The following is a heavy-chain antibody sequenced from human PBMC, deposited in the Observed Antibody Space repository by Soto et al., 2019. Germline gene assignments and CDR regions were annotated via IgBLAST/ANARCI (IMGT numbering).Heavy chain of an antibody. V-gene: IGHV1-69*13. CDR2: IIPIFGTA. CDR3: ARGLYSNYATPRFHGMDV. CDR1: GGTFSSYA. D-gene: IGHD4-4*01. J-gene: IGHJ6*02. Sequence: SVKVSCKASGGTFSSYAISWVRQAPGQGLEWMGGIIPIFGTANYAQKFQGRVTITADESTSTAYMELSSLRSEDTAVYYYARGLYSNYATPRFHGMDVWGQGTTVTVSS.